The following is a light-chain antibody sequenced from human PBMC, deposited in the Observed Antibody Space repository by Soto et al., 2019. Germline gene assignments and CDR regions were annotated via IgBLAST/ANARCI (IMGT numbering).Light chain of an antibody. CDR2: FGS. J-gene: IGKJ5*01. Sequence: VMNRSPLGLPVAPVEPGSLYCRSSQSLLYNNTYNYLDWYVQKPGQSPQLLIYFGSNRAPGVPDRFSGSGSGTDFTLKINRVEAEDVGTYYCMQALQSLTFGQGTRLEI. CDR1: QSLLYNNTYNY. V-gene: IGKV2-28*01. CDR3: MQALQSLT.